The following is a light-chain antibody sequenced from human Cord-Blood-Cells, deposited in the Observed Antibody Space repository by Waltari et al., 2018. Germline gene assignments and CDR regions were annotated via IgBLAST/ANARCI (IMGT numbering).Light chain of an antibody. Sequence: QSALTQPASVSGSPGQSITISCTGTNSDVGGYNYVSWSQQHPGKAPKLMIYEVSNRPSGVSNRFSGSKSGNTASLTISGLQAEDEADYYCSSYTSSSTLYVVFGGGTKLTVL. CDR2: EVS. CDR3: SSYTSSSTLYVV. V-gene: IGLV2-14*01. J-gene: IGLJ2*01. CDR1: NSDVGGYNY.